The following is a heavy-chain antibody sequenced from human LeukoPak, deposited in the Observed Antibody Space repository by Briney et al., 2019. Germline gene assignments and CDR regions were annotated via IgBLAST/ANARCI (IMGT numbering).Heavy chain of an antibody. Sequence: SETLSLTCTVSGGSISSYYWSWIRQPAGKGLEWIGRIYTSGSTNYNPSLKSRVTMSVDTSKNQFSLKLSSVTAADTAVYYCARDSNWNDEDWFDPWGQGTLVTVSS. CDR3: ARDSNWNDEDWFDP. J-gene: IGHJ5*02. CDR1: GGSISSYY. CDR2: IYTSGST. V-gene: IGHV4-4*07. D-gene: IGHD1-20*01.